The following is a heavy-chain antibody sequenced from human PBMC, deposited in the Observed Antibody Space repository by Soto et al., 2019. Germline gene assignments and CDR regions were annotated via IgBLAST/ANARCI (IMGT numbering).Heavy chain of an antibody. CDR1: GFAVSSYS. Sequence: QVQLVESGGGVVQPGTSLRLSCAASGFAVSSYSMHWVRQAPGKGLEWVAIISYDGSNAQYADSVKGRFTVARDNSKNTLYLQMHSLTAEDTAVYYCARDGGGFGELLLNSYDAFDLWGQGKLVTVSS. CDR2: ISYDGSNA. CDR3: ARDGGGFGELLLNSYDAFDL. D-gene: IGHD3-10*01. V-gene: IGHV3-30*04. J-gene: IGHJ3*01.